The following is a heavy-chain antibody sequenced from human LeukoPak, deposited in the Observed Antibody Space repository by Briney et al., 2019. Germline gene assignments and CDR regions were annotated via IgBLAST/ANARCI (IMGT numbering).Heavy chain of an antibody. CDR2: ISSSSSYI. J-gene: IGHJ4*02. D-gene: IGHD6-13*01. Sequence: PWGSLRLSCAASGFTFSSYSMSWVRQAPGKGLEWVSSISSSSSYIYYADSVKGRFTISRDNAKNSLYLQMNSLRAEDTAVYYCARVPGIAAAGTGWGQGTLVTVSS. CDR3: ARVPGIAAAGTG. V-gene: IGHV3-21*01. CDR1: GFTFSSYS.